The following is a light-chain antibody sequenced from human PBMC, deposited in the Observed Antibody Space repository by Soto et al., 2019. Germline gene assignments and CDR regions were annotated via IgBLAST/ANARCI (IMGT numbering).Light chain of an antibody. Sequence: QSVLTQPPSVSVAPGQRVTISCTGSSSHIGAGYDVHWYQQLPGTAPKLLIYGNSNRPSGVPDRFSGSKSGTSASLAITGLQAEDEADYYCQSYDSSLSGWVFGGGTKVTVL. CDR2: GNS. CDR1: SSHIGAGYD. CDR3: QSYDSSLSGWV. V-gene: IGLV1-40*01. J-gene: IGLJ3*02.